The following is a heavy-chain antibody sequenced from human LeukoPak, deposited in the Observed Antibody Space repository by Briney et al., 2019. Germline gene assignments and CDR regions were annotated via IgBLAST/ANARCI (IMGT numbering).Heavy chain of an antibody. D-gene: IGHD2-2*01. V-gene: IGHV3-33*06. CDR2: LWYDGSNR. CDR3: AKDKEVVPAFYYYYYGMDV. J-gene: IGHJ6*02. Sequence: PGRSLRLSCAASGFTFSNYDMHWVRQAPGKGLEWVAILWYDGSNRYYADSVKGRFTISRDYSKNTLYLQMNSLRAEDTAVYYCAKDKEVVPAFYYYYYGMDVWGQGTTVTVSS. CDR1: GFTFSNYD.